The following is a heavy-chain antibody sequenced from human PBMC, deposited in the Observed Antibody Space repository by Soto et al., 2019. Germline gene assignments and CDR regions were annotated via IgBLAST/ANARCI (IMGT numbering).Heavy chain of an antibody. Sequence: QVQLVESGGGVVQPGRSLRLSCAASGFTFSSYGMHWVRQAPGKGLEWVTVIWYDGSNKHYADSVKGRFTISRANSKNMVSLQMNSLRVEDTAVYYGARGSPPDYCGKGTLVTVSS. CDR1: GFTFSSYG. J-gene: IGHJ4*02. CDR2: IWYDGSNK. V-gene: IGHV3-33*01. CDR3: ARGSPPDY.